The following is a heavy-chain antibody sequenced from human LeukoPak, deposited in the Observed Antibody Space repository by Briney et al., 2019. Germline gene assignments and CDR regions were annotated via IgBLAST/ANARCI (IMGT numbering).Heavy chain of an antibody. D-gene: IGHD6-6*01. CDR1: GGSITTYY. Sequence: SETLSLTCTVSGGSITTYYWTWIRQPQGKGLEWIGYIYHSGNTNYNPSLNSRVTISLDTPKNQFTLKLTSVTAADTAVYYCARRVAVRPRYYFDYWGQGTLVTVSS. CDR3: ARRVAVRPRYYFDY. CDR2: IYHSGNT. J-gene: IGHJ4*02. V-gene: IGHV4-59*08.